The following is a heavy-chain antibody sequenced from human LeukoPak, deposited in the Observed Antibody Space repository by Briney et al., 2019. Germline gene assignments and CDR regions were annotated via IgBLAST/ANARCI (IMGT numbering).Heavy chain of an antibody. J-gene: IGHJ5*02. D-gene: IGHD4-23*01. V-gene: IGHV4-59*01. Sequence: PSETLSLTCTVSGGSISSYYWSWIRQPPGKGLEWIGYIYYSGSTNYNPSLKSRVTISVDTSKNQFSLKLSSVTAADTAVYYCARGPATVVTPYPPWFDPWGQGTLVTVSS. CDR1: GGSISSYY. CDR2: IYYSGST. CDR3: ARGPATVVTPYPPWFDP.